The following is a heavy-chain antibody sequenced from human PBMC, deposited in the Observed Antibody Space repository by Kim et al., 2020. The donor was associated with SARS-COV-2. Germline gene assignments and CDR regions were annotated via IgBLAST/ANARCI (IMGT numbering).Heavy chain of an antibody. D-gene: IGHD2-21*01. Sequence: GGSLRLSCAASRFTFNNYDMHWVRQAPGKGLEWVAVISYDGSNKYYADSVKGRFTISRDNSKNTLYLQMNSLRAEDTTVYYCAKGLGRGVRGGDAFDYWGQGTLVTVSS. CDR3: AKGLGRGVRGGDAFDY. J-gene: IGHJ4*02. V-gene: IGHV3-30*18. CDR1: RFTFNNYD. CDR2: ISYDGSNK.